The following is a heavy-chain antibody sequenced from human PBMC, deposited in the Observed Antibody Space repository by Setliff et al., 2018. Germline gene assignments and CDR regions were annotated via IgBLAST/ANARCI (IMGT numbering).Heavy chain of an antibody. J-gene: IGHJ5*02. V-gene: IGHV4-59*12. Sequence: SETLSLTCTVSGGSITSYYWSWIRQPPGRGLEWIGFMDYSAITNYNPSLKSRVTISVDTSKNQFSLSLSSVTAADTAVYYCAGGAFGSRWYVRPWFDPWDQGTLVTVSS. CDR3: AGGAFGSRWYVRPWFDP. CDR1: GGSITSYY. D-gene: IGHD6-13*01. CDR2: MDYSAIT.